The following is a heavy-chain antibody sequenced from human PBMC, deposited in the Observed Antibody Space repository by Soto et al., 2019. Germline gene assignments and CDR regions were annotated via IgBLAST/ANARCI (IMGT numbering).Heavy chain of an antibody. D-gene: IGHD6-19*01. J-gene: IGHJ5*02. CDR2: INPNSGGT. Sequence: QVQLVQSGAEVKKPGASVKVSCKASGYTFTGYYMHWVRQAPGQGLEWMGWINPNSGGTNYAQKFQGRVTMTRDTSISTAYMERSRLRSDDTAVYYCARGVGAQQWLVGVWFDPWGQGTLVTVSS. CDR1: GYTFTGYY. V-gene: IGHV1-2*02. CDR3: ARGVGAQQWLVGVWFDP.